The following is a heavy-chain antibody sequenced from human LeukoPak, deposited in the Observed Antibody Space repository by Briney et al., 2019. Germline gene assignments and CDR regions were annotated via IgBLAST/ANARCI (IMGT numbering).Heavy chain of an antibody. D-gene: IGHD3-22*01. CDR2: TYTSGST. V-gene: IGHV4-4*07. CDR3: AKFFTTDYYFDY. Sequence: MPSETLSLTCTVSGGSISRYYWGWIRQPAGKGLEWVGRTYTSGSTNYNPSLKSRVSMSVDTSKNQFSLKLSSVTAADTAVYYCAKFFTTDYYFDYWGQGTLVTVSS. CDR1: GGSISRYY. J-gene: IGHJ4*02.